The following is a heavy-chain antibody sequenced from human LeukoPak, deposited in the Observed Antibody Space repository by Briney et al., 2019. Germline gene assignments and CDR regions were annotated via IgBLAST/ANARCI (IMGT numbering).Heavy chain of an antibody. Sequence: GGSLRLSCAASGFSFNSDWMDWVRQAPGEGLEWVVNIKHDESEKNYLDSVKGRFTISRDNAQNSLYLQMNSLRAEDTALYYCAKRGHGDYDVRAFDIWGQGTMVTVSS. J-gene: IGHJ3*02. D-gene: IGHD4-17*01. CDR3: AKRGHGDYDVRAFDI. CDR2: IKHDESEK. V-gene: IGHV3-7*03. CDR1: GFSFNSDW.